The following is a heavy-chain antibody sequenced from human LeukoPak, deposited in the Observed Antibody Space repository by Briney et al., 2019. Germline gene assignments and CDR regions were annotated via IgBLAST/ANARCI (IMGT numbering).Heavy chain of an antibody. V-gene: IGHV3-23*01. Sequence: GGSLRLSCAASGFTVSNKYMSWVRQAPGKGLEWVSGIGGSGGSTYYADSVKGRFTISRDNSKNTQYLQMNSLRAEDTAVYYCAKGWRSSPDSAGVDYWGQGTLVTVSS. CDR2: IGGSGGST. CDR3: AKGWRSSPDSAGVDY. D-gene: IGHD3-16*01. CDR1: GFTVSNKY. J-gene: IGHJ4*02.